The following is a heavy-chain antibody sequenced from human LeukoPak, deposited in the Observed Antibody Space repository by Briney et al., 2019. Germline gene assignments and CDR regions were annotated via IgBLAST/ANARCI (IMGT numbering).Heavy chain of an antibody. J-gene: IGHJ3*02. D-gene: IGHD3-22*01. Sequence: GASVKVSCKASGYTFTSYGISWVRQAPGQGLEWMGWISAYNGNTNYAQKLQGRVTMTTDTSTSTAYMELSSLRSDDQDVYYCAGVKGAYYYDSSGYYWDAFDIWGQGTMVTVSS. CDR3: AGVKGAYYYDSSGYYWDAFDI. CDR1: GYTFTSYG. CDR2: ISAYNGNT. V-gene: IGHV1-18*01.